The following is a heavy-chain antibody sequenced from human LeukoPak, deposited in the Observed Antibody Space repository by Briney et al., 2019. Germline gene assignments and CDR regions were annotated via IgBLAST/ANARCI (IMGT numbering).Heavy chain of an antibody. Sequence: GGSLRLSCAASGFTFDDFAMHWVRQVPGKGLERVSGINWNSGTIAYAVSVKGRFTISRDNAKNPLYLQMNSLRADDTALYYCVKEGEMGQNYYGSGRYYYYMDVWGKGTMVTVSS. J-gene: IGHJ6*03. CDR2: INWNSGTI. CDR1: GFTFDDFA. CDR3: VKEGEMGQNYYGSGRYYYYMDV. V-gene: IGHV3-9*01. D-gene: IGHD3-10*01.